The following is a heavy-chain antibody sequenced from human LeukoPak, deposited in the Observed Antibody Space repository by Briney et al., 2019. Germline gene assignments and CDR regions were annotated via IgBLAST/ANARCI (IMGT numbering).Heavy chain of an antibody. V-gene: IGHV1-2*02. J-gene: IGHJ4*02. D-gene: IGHD3-3*01. CDR3: AREAFSRITIFGVAD. Sequence: ASVKVSCKASGYTFTGYYMQWVRQAPGQGLEWMGWINPNSGGTNYAQKFQGRVTMTRDTSISTAYMELSRLRSDDTAVYYCAREAFSRITIFGVADWGQGTLVTVSS. CDR2: INPNSGGT. CDR1: GYTFTGYY.